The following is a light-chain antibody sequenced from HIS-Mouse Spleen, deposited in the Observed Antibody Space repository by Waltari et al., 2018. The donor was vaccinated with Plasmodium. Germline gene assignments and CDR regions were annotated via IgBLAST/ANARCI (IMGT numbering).Light chain of an antibody. CDR1: SSDVGGYNY. CDR2: DFS. CDR3: CSYAGSYTFV. Sequence: QSALTQPRSVSGSPGQSVTISCTGTSSDVGGYNYVSWYQQHPGKAPKLMIYDFSKRLSGVPYRFSVSKAGNTASLTISGLQAEDEADYYCCSYAGSYTFVFGTGTKVTVL. V-gene: IGLV2-11*01. J-gene: IGLJ1*01.